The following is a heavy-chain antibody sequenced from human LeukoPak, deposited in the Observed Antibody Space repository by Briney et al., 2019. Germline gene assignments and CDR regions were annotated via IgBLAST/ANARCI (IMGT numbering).Heavy chain of an antibody. CDR2: INPNSGGT. D-gene: IGHD3-22*01. CDR1: GYTFTGYY. Sequence: ASVKVSCKASGYTFTGYYMHWVRQAPGQGLEWMGWINPNSGGTNYAQKFQGRVTMTRDTSISTAYMELSRLRSDDTAVYYCARDIYDSSGSVAFDIWGQGTMVTVSS. J-gene: IGHJ3*02. CDR3: ARDIYDSSGSVAFDI. V-gene: IGHV1-2*02.